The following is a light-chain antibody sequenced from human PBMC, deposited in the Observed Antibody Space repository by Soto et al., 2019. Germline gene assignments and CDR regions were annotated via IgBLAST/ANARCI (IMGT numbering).Light chain of an antibody. V-gene: IGKV3-15*01. CDR2: GAS. J-gene: IGKJ2*01. CDR1: QSVDTN. Sequence: IVMTQSPATLSVSPGERVTLSCRASQSVDTNLAWYQQKPGQAPRLLIYGASTRATGIPTRFSGSGSGTEFTLAIGTLQSEDFAVYYCQQYKNWPETFGQGTKLEIK. CDR3: QQYKNWPET.